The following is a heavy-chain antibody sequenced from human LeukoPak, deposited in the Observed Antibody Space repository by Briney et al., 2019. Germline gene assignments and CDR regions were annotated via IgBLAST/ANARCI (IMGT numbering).Heavy chain of an antibody. CDR1: GGTFSSYA. CDR2: IIPIFGTA. Sequence: ASVKVSCKASGGTFSSYAISWVRQAPGQGLEWMGGIIPIFGTANYAQKFQGRVTITADESTSTAYMELSSLRSEDTAVYYCAREAPTGTTGAFDIWGQGTMVTVSS. CDR3: AREAPTGTTGAFDI. V-gene: IGHV1-69*13. J-gene: IGHJ3*02. D-gene: IGHD1-7*01.